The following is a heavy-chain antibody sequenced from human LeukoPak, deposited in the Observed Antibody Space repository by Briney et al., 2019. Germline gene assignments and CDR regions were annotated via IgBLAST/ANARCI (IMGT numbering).Heavy chain of an antibody. Sequence: ASVKVSCKASGYTFTGYYMHWVRQAPGQGLEWMGWINPNSGGTNFAQKFRGRVTMTRDTSISTAFMELSRLISDDTAVYYCARLWNTGYIIYFDSWGQGALVTVSS. CDR1: GYTFTGYY. J-gene: IGHJ4*02. CDR2: INPNSGGT. D-gene: IGHD5-12*01. V-gene: IGHV1-2*02. CDR3: ARLWNTGYIIYFDS.